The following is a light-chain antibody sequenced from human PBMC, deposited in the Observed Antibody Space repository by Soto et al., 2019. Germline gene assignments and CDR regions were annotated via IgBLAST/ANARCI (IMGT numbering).Light chain of an antibody. Sequence: AIQMTQSPSSLSASVGDRVTITCRASQDIKNNLGWYQHKPGKAPKLLIYSASSLQSGVPSRFSGSVSGTDFTLTISSLQPEDFATYYCLQDYNYLWAFGQGTKV. CDR2: SAS. J-gene: IGKJ1*01. CDR3: LQDYNYLWA. CDR1: QDIKNN. V-gene: IGKV1-6*01.